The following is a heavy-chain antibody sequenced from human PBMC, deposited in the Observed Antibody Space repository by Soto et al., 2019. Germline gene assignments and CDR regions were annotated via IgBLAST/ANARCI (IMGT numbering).Heavy chain of an antibody. CDR1: GFTFSSYW. D-gene: IGHD2-2*01. CDR3: AREYCTTTSCYLPDV. V-gene: IGHV3-7*03. CDR2: IKQDGSEK. J-gene: IGHJ6*04. Sequence: PGGSLRLSCAASGFTFSSYWMSWVRQAPGKGLEWVANIKQDGSEKYYVDSVKGRFTISRDNAKNSLYLQMNSLRSDDTAVYYCAREYCTTTSCYLPDVWGKGTTVTVSS.